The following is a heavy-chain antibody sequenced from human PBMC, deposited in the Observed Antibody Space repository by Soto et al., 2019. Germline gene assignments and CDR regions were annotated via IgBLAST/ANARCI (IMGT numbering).Heavy chain of an antibody. V-gene: IGHV4-30-2*01. CDR2: INHLETT. CDR3: ARGGGSDSFDY. CDR1: GASISYGNYA. J-gene: IGHJ4*02. Sequence: SETLSLTCTVSGASISYGNYAWSWIRQTPGKGLEWIGYINHLETTFYNPSFESRLTLSIDRAKNQFSLNLDSMSAADRAVYFCARGGGSDSFDYWGQGILVTVSS. D-gene: IGHD1-26*01.